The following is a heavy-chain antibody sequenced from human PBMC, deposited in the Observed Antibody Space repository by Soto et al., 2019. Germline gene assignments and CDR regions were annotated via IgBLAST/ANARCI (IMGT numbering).Heavy chain of an antibody. V-gene: IGHV3-30*18. CDR2: ISYDGINK. CDR3: GKDGVCGSGSSFDY. J-gene: IGHJ4*02. Sequence: QVQLVESGGGVVQPGRSLRLSCAASGFTFSSDGMHWVRQAPGKGLEWVAVISYDGINKYYADSVRGRFTISRDNSNNTQYREMNSLRAEDTAVYCCGKDGVCGSGSSFDYWGQGTLVTVSS. CDR1: GFTFSSDG. D-gene: IGHD3-10*01.